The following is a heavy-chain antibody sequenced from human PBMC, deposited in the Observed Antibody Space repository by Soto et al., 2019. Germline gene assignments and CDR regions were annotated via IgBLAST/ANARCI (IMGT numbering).Heavy chain of an antibody. V-gene: IGHV1-3*01. CDR2: INAGNGNT. CDR3: ARSRGAAVFRPHDY. D-gene: IGHD6-25*01. J-gene: IGHJ4*02. CDR1: GYTFTSYA. Sequence: QVQLVQSGAEVKKPGASVKVSCKASGYTFTSYAMHWVRQAPGQRLEWMGWINAGNGNTKYSQKFQGRVTITRDTSASTAYMELSSLRSEDTAVYYCARSRGAAVFRPHDYWGQGTLVTVSS.